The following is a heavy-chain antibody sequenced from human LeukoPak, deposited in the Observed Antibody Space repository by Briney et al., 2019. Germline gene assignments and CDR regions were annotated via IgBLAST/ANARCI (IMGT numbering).Heavy chain of an antibody. J-gene: IGHJ3*02. CDR3: ARDPAAGAFDI. CDR2: IWYDGSNK. Sequence: PGGSLRLSCVASGFIFSRFGMHWVRQSPGKGLEWVAVIWYDGSNKYYADSVKGRFTISRDNSKNTLYLQMNSLRAEDTAAYYCARDPAAGAFDIWGQGTMVTVSS. V-gene: IGHV3-33*08. D-gene: IGHD6-13*01. CDR1: GFIFSRFG.